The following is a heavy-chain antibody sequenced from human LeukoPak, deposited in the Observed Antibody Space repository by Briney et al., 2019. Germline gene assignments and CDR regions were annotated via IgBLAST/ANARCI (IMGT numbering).Heavy chain of an antibody. D-gene: IGHD1-1*01. Sequence: ASVKVSCKASGCTFTGYYMHWVRQAPGQGLEWMGRINPNSGGTNYAQKFQGRVTMTRDTSISTAYMELSRLRSDDTAVYCCARRPRTGTTVDYWGQGTLVTVSS. CDR1: GCTFTGYY. V-gene: IGHV1-2*06. CDR2: INPNSGGT. CDR3: ARRPRTGTTVDY. J-gene: IGHJ4*02.